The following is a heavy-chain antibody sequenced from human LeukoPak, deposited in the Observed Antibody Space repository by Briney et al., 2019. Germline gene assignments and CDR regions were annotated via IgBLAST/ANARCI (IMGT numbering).Heavy chain of an antibody. J-gene: IGHJ4*02. CDR3: AKDGAPNWGFAED. Sequence: GGSLRLSCAASGFTFDDYAMHWVRQAPGKGLERVSGISWNSGNIGYADSVKGRFTISRDNAKNSLYLQMNSLRAEDTAVYYCAKDGAPNWGFAEDWGQGTLVTVSS. CDR2: ISWNSGNI. V-gene: IGHV3-9*01. D-gene: IGHD7-27*01. CDR1: GFTFDDYA.